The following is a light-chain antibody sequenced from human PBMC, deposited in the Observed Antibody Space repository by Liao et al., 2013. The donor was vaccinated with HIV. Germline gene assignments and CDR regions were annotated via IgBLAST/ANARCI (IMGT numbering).Light chain of an antibody. CDR1: TLGEKY. J-gene: IGLJ2*01. Sequence: SYELTQPPSVSVSPGQTASITCSGETLGEKYACWYQQRPGQSPVLLICQDNKRPSGIPERFSGSNSGNTATLTISGTQAMDEADYYCQAWDSSTVVFGGGTKLTVL. CDR3: QAWDSSTVV. CDR2: QDN. V-gene: IGLV3-1*01.